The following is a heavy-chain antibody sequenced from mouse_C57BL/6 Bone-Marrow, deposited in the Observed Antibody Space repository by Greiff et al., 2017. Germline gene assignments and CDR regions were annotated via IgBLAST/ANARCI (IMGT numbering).Heavy chain of an antibody. D-gene: IGHD1-1*01. CDR2: ISSGSSTI. J-gene: IGHJ1*03. V-gene: IGHV5-17*01. CDR1: GFTFSAYG. CDR3: ARPYYGSSHWYFDV. Sequence: EVQVVESGGGLVKPGGSLKLSCAASGFTFSAYGMHWVRQAPEKRLEWVAYISSGSSTIYYADTVKGRFPISRDNAKNTLFLQMTSLRSEYTAMDYCARPYYGSSHWYFDVWGTGTTVTVSS.